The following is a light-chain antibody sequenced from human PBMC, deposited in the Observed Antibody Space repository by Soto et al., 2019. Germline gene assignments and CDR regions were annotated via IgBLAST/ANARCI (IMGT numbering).Light chain of an antibody. CDR1: QSISSW. CDR2: KAY. J-gene: IGKJ1*01. V-gene: IGKV1-5*03. CDR3: QQYSSSRK. Sequence: DIQLTQSPSPLSASVGDRVTITCRASQSISSWLAWYQQKPGKAPKLLIYKAYSLESGVPSRFSGSGSGTEITLTISSLQPDDFATHYCQQYSSSRKFGQGTKV.